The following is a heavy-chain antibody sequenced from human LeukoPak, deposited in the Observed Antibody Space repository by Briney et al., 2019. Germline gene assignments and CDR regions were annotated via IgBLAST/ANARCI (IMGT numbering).Heavy chain of an antibody. CDR3: AKGHRYCTSGNCNSAVDY. V-gene: IGHV3-23*01. D-gene: IGHD2-15*01. J-gene: IGHJ4*02. CDR2: IGGGGGST. Sequence: PGGSLRLSCSTSGFTLSHYAMSWVRQAPGKGLEWVSTIGGGGGSTDYTDSVKGRFTISRHNSRNTLYLQMNSLGAEDTAVYYWAKGHRYCTSGNCNSAVDYWGQGTLVTVSS. CDR1: GFTLSHYA.